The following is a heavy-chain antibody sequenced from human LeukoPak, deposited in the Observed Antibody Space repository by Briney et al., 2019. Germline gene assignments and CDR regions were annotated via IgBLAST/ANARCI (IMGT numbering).Heavy chain of an antibody. J-gene: IGHJ4*02. V-gene: IGHV3-30*02. CDR3: AKESTAYSSGWDPALDY. Sequence: PGGSLRLSCAASGFTFSSYGMHWVRQAPGEGLEWMAFMRYDGSNEYYADSVKGRFTISRDNSKNTLYLQMNSLRAEDTAVYYCAKESTAYSSGWDPALDYWGQGTLVTVSS. CDR2: MRYDGSNE. CDR1: GFTFSSYG. D-gene: IGHD6-19*01.